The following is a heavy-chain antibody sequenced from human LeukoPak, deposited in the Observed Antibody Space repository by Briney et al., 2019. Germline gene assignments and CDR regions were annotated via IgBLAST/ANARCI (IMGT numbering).Heavy chain of an antibody. CDR2: IWYDGSNK. V-gene: IGHV3-33*01. Sequence: PGRSLRLSCAASGFTFISYGMHWVRQAPGKGLEWVAVIWYDGSNKYYADSVKGRFTISRDNSKNTLYLQMNSLRAEDTAVYYCASGGVYYGSGSYPYYFDYWGQGTLVTVSS. D-gene: IGHD3-10*01. J-gene: IGHJ4*02. CDR3: ASGGVYYGSGSYPYYFDY. CDR1: GFTFISYG.